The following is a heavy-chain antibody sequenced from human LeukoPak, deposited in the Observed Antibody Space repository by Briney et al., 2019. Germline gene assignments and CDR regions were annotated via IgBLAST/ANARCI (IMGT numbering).Heavy chain of an antibody. D-gene: IGHD5-18*01. Sequence: PGGSLRLSCAASGFTFSSYSMNWVRQAPGKGLEWVSSISSSSSYIYYADSVKGRFTISRDNAKNSLYLQMNSLRAEDTAVYYCARGGYSYGYVGLDWGQGTLVTVSS. V-gene: IGHV3-21*01. CDR2: ISSSSSYI. CDR1: GFTFSSYS. J-gene: IGHJ4*02. CDR3: ARGGYSYGYVGLD.